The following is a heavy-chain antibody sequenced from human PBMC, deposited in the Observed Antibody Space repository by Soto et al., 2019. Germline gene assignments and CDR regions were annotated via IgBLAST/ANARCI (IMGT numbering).Heavy chain of an antibody. J-gene: IGHJ4*02. CDR2: TRNKANSYTT. CDR3: ARGDLGCGWRDFDL. CDR1: GFTFSDYY. D-gene: IGHD6-19*01. Sequence: EVQLVESGGGLVQPGGSLRLSCAVSGFTFSDYYMDWVRQAPGKGLEWVCRTRNKANSYTTEYAPSVKGRFIISRDDSKNSLHLQMNSVQTEDTAVYFCARGDLGCGWRDFDLWGQGTLVTVSS. V-gene: IGHV3-72*01.